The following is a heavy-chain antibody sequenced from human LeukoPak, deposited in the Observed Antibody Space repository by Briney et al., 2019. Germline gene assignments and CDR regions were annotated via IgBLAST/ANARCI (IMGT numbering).Heavy chain of an antibody. V-gene: IGHV3-30*18. D-gene: IGHD3-3*01. CDR2: ISYDGSNK. CDR3: AKDFARSWSGNFDY. CDR1: GFTFSSYG. J-gene: IGHJ4*02. Sequence: PGGSLRLSCAASGFTFSSYGMHWVRQAPGKGLEWVAVISYDGSNKYYADSVKGRFTISRDNSKNTLYLQMNSLRAEDTAVYYCAKDFARSWSGNFDYWGQGTLVTVSS.